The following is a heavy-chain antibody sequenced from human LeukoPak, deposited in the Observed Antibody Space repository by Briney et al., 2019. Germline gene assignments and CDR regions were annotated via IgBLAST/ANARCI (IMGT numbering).Heavy chain of an antibody. Sequence: SETLSLTCTFSGGSISSYYRNWIRQPPGKGLEWIGYIYYSGSTNYNPSLKSRVTISVDTSKNQFSLRLNSVTAADTAVYFCVRSYGYYFDYWGQGTLVTVSS. V-gene: IGHV4-59*01. D-gene: IGHD3-10*01. J-gene: IGHJ4*02. CDR3: VRSYGYYFDY. CDR2: IYYSGST. CDR1: GGSISSYY.